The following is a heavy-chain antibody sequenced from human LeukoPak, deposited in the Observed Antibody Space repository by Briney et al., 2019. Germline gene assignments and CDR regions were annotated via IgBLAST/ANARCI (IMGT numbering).Heavy chain of an antibody. CDR3: ATGVTARGFYSSMHI. CDR2: IIPILGTA. D-gene: IGHD2-21*02. Sequence: EASVKVSCKASGGTFSTYAISWVRQAPGQGLEWMGGIIPILGTANYAQKFQGRVTITADESTSTAYMELSSLRPDDTAVYSCATGVTARGFYSSMHIWGNGTTVTISS. J-gene: IGHJ6*03. CDR1: GGTFSTYA. V-gene: IGHV1-69*13.